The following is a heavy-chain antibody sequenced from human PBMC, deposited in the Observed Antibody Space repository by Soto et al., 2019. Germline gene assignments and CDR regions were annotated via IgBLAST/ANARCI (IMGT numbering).Heavy chain of an antibody. Sequence: SETLSLTCNVSGGLLNNARYWGWIRQPPGKGLEWIGSVYHSGTNYPNPSLKSRVTMSVDTSKNQCTLRLNSVTAADTATYYCARHGVTLVRGGLDVWGHGTPVTVSS. CDR1: GGLLNNARY. CDR3: ARHGVTLVRGGLDV. CDR2: VYHSGTN. J-gene: IGHJ6*02. V-gene: IGHV4-39*01. D-gene: IGHD3-10*01.